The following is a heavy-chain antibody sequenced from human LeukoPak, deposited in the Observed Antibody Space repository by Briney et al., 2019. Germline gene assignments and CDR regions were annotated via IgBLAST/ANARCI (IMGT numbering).Heavy chain of an antibody. CDR2: IYYSGST. CDR1: GGSISSSSYY. J-gene: IGHJ3*02. D-gene: IGHD4-11*01. CDR3: ARPQMTSNAFDI. V-gene: IGHV4-39*01. Sequence: PSETLSLTCTVSGGSISSSSYYWGWSRQPPGKGLEWIVSIYYSGSTYCNPSLRSRVTISVDTSKTQFSLKLSSVPAADTAVYYCARPQMTSNAFDIWGQGTMVTLSS.